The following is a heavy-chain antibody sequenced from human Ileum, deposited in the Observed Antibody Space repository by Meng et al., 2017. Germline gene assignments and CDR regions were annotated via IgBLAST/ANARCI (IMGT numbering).Heavy chain of an antibody. Sequence: EVQLVESGGGLVKPGGSLRLSCAASGFTVRDAWMTWVRQAPGKGLEWVGRIKKNTEDEATDYAAPVKGRFTVSRDDSQNTVYLQMTSLKAEDTAVYFCAVARWGSSGCLDHWGQGTLVTVSS. CDR3: AVARWGSSGCLDH. CDR1: GFTVRDAW. CDR2: IKKNTEDEAT. D-gene: IGHD6-19*01. V-gene: IGHV3-15*01. J-gene: IGHJ4*02.